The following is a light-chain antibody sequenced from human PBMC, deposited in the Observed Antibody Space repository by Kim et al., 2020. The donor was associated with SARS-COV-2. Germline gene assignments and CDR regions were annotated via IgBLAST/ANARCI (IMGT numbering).Light chain of an antibody. CDR1: SGSIASNC. V-gene: IGLV6-57*02. J-gene: IGLJ1*01. CDR3: QSYDSSRYV. CDR2: EDN. Sequence: KHVTMSCPGRSGSIASNCVQCYQQRPGSAPSTVIYEDNQIPSGVPVRFSGSIDSSSNSASLTISGLKTEDEADYYCQSYDSSRYVFGTGTKVTVL.